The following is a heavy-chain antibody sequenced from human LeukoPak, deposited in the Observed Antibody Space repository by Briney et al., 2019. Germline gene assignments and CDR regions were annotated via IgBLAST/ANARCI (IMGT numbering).Heavy chain of an antibody. Sequence: GGSLRLSCAASGFTFSSYWMSWVRQAPGKGLEWVANIEQDGSEKYYVDSVKGRFTISRDNAKNSLYLQMNSLRAEDTAVYYCAREWWGQWPNYYYYGMDVWGQGTTVTVSS. J-gene: IGHJ6*02. V-gene: IGHV3-7*01. CDR2: IEQDGSEK. CDR1: GFTFSSYW. CDR3: AREWWGQWPNYYYYGMDV. D-gene: IGHD6-19*01.